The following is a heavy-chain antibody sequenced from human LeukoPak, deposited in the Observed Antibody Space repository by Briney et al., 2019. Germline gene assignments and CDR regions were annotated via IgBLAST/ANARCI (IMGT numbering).Heavy chain of an antibody. D-gene: IGHD5-24*01. J-gene: IGHJ6*03. CDR3: AREMATSGYYYYYMDV. CDR2: IYDSGST. V-gene: IGHV4-59*01. Sequence: SETLSLTCIVSGGSLSSYYWSWIRQPPGKGLEWIGYIYDSGSTNYNPSLKSRVIISVDTSKNQFSLRLSSVTAADTAVYYCAREMATSGYYYYYMDVWGKGTTVTVSS. CDR1: GGSLSSYY.